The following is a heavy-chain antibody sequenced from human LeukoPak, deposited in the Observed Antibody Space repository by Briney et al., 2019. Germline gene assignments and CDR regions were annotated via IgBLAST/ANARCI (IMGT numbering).Heavy chain of an antibody. CDR1: GGSISSYY. CDR2: IYTSGST. D-gene: IGHD6-19*01. V-gene: IGHV4-4*07. Sequence: SETLSLTCTVSGGSISSYYWSWIRQPAGKGLEWIGRIYTSGSTNYNPSLKSRVTISVDTSKNQFSLKLSSVTAADTAVYYCARVVRTRTYSSGWQEVYYSAGYYMDVWGKGTTVTVSS. J-gene: IGHJ6*03. CDR3: ARVVRTRTYSSGWQEVYYSAGYYMDV.